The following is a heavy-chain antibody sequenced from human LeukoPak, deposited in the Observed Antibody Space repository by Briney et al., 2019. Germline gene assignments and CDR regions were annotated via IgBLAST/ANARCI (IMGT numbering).Heavy chain of an antibody. CDR2: IRSKAYGGTT. V-gene: IGHV3-49*04. CDR1: GFTFGDYA. Sequence: PGGSLRLSCTASGFTFGDYAMSWVRQAPGKGLEWVGFIRSKAYGGTTEYAASVKGRFTISRDDSKSIAYLQMNSLKTEDTAVYYCTIDCSSTSCYAQQDAFDIWGQGTMVTVSS. J-gene: IGHJ3*02. D-gene: IGHD2-2*01. CDR3: TIDCSSTSCYAQQDAFDI.